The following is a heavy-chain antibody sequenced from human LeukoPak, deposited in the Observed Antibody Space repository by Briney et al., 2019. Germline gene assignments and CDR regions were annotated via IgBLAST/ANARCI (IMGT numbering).Heavy chain of an antibody. D-gene: IGHD3-10*01. J-gene: IGHJ4*02. CDR2: INSDGSST. V-gene: IGHV3-74*01. CDR3: ARGGSGSYYNRYYFDY. Sequence: GGSLRLSCAASRFTFTTYAMSWVRQAPGKGLVWVSRINSDGSSTSYADSVKGRFTISRDNAKNTPYLQMNSLRAEDTAVYYCARGGSGSYYNRYYFDYWGQGTLVTVSS. CDR1: RFTFTTYA.